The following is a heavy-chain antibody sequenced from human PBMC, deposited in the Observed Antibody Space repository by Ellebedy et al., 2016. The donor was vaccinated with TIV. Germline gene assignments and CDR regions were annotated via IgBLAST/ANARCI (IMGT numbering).Heavy chain of an antibody. V-gene: IGHV3-23*01. CDR2: IGGGGTPT. CDR3: AKGRGSWPNFYDY. D-gene: IGHD1-26*01. Sequence: GGSLRLXXAASGFTFSAYAMTWVRQAPGRGLEWVSTIGGGGTPTYYADSVKGRFTISRDNSKNTLSLQINSLRAEDTAVYYCAKGRGSWPNFYDYWGQGTLVTVSS. J-gene: IGHJ4*02. CDR1: GFTFSAYA.